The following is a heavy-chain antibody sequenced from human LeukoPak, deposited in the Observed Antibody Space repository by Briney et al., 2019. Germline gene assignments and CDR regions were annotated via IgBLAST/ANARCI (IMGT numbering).Heavy chain of an antibody. J-gene: IGHJ4*02. CDR1: GFTFDDYA. CDR3: AKDMGGIVATPMVDY. D-gene: IGHD5-12*01. Sequence: GGSLRLSCAASGFTFDDYAMHWVRHAPGKGLEWVSGISWNSGSIGYADSVKGRFTISRDNAKNSLYLQMNSPRAEDTALYYCAKDMGGIVATPMVDYWGQGTLVTVSS. CDR2: ISWNSGSI. V-gene: IGHV3-9*01.